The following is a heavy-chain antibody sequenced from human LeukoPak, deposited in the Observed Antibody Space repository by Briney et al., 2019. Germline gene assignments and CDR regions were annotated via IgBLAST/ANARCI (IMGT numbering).Heavy chain of an antibody. J-gene: IGHJ3*02. CDR3: AKDRGGGRDAFDI. Sequence: PSETLSLTCSVSGDSISSYAWSWIRRPPGKGLEWIGDISRSGDTNYSPSLKSRLTISVDMSKNQFPLKLRSVTAADTAVYYCAKDRGGGRDAFDIWGQRTVVTVSS. CDR2: ISRSGDT. CDR1: GDSISSYA. D-gene: IGHD3-10*01. V-gene: IGHV4-59*01.